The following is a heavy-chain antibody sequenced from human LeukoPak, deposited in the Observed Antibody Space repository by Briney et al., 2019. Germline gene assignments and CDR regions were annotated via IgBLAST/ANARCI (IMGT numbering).Heavy chain of an antibody. V-gene: IGHV3-53*01. CDR1: GFTVSSNY. D-gene: IGHD1-26*01. J-gene: IGHJ4*02. CDR2: IYSSGST. Sequence: EGSLRLSCAASGFTVSSNYMSWVRQAPGKGLEWVSIIYSSGSTYYADSVKGRFTISRDNSKNTLCLQMNSLRAEDTAVYYCARARGSGTYYFDYWGQGTLVTVSS. CDR3: ARARGSGTYYFDY.